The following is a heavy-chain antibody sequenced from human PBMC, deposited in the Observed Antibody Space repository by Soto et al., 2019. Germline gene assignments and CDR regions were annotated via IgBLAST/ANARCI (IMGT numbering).Heavy chain of an antibody. J-gene: IGHJ6*02. CDR3: AHSSSSKYYYGMDV. D-gene: IGHD6-6*01. CDR2: ISSSGSTI. CDR1: GFTFSSYE. V-gene: IGHV3-48*03. Sequence: GGSLRLSCAASGFTFSSYEMNWVRQAPGKGLEWVSYISSSGSTIYYADSVKGRFTISRDNAKNSLYLQMSSLRAEDTAVYYCAHSSSSKYYYGMDVWGQGTTVTVSS.